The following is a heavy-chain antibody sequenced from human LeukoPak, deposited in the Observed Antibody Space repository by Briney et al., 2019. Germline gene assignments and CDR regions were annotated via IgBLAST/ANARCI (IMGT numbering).Heavy chain of an antibody. Sequence: PSETLSLTCTVSGGSISGYYWSWIRQPPGKGLEWIGYIYYSGSTNYSPPLKSRVTISVDTSKNQFSLKLTSVTAADTAVYYCARQNPAAAGQALDYWGQGTLVTVSS. V-gene: IGHV4-59*08. D-gene: IGHD6-25*01. CDR2: IYYSGST. CDR1: GGSISGYY. CDR3: ARQNPAAAGQALDY. J-gene: IGHJ4*02.